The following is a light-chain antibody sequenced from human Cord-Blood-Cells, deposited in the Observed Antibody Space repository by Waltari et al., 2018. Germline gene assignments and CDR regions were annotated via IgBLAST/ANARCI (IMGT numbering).Light chain of an antibody. CDR1: SRDVGGYNY. J-gene: IGLJ2*01. CDR3: SSYTSSSTYVV. Sequence: QSVLTQPASVSGSPGQSITLPCTGTSRDVGGYNYVSWYQQHPGKAPKLMIYEVSNRPSGVSNRFSGSKSGNTASLTISGLQAEDEADYYCSSYTSSSTYVVFGGGTKLTVL. CDR2: EVS. V-gene: IGLV2-14*01.